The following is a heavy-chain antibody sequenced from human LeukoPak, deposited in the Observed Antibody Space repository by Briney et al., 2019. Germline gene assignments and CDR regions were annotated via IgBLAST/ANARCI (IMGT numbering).Heavy chain of an antibody. V-gene: IGHV3-11*01. CDR3: ARHTPGADYDFWGLAFDY. CDR1: GFSVSNFY. J-gene: IGHJ4*02. D-gene: IGHD3-3*01. Sequence: PGGSLRLSCAGSGFSVSNFYMNWIRQAPGKGLEWVSYISISGNTIYYADSVKGRFTISRDNAKNSLYLQMNGLRAEDTAVYYCARHTPGADYDFWGLAFDYWGQGTLVTVSS. CDR2: ISISGNTI.